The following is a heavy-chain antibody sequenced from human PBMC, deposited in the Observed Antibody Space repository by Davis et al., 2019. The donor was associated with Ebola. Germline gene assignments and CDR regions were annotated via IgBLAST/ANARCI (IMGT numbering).Heavy chain of an antibody. CDR1: GFTFDEYG. CDR3: ARDVLGGVDY. V-gene: IGHV3-20*04. J-gene: IGHJ4*02. CDR2: INWNGGST. Sequence: PGGSLRLSCVASGFTFDEYGMSWVRQAPGKGLEWVSGINWNGGSTGYADSVKGRFIVSRDNAKSSLYLQMNSLRAEDTAVYYCARDVLGGVDYWGLGTLVTVSS. D-gene: IGHD3-10*01.